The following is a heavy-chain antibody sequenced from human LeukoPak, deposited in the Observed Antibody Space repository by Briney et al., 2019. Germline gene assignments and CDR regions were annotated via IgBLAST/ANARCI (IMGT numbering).Heavy chain of an antibody. CDR1: GFTFTGYY. CDR3: ARDSTVPTFLSH. D-gene: IGHD4-17*01. V-gene: IGHV1-2*02. J-gene: IGHJ4*02. Sequence: ASVKVSCKASGFTFTGYYIHWVRQAPGQGLEWMGWINPNSGGTNYAQSFQGRLTMTRDTPISTAYMELSRLRSDDTAVYYCARDSTVPTFLSHWGQGTPVTVSS. CDR2: INPNSGGT.